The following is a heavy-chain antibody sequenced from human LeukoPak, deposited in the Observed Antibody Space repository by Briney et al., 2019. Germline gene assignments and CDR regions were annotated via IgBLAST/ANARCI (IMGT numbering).Heavy chain of an antibody. CDR1: GFTFSSYG. CDR3: ARYWDPRVRTFDI. CDR2: ISGNGGSI. Sequence: PGRSLRLSCAASGFTFSSYGMSWVRQAPGKGLEWVSLISGNGGSIVYADSVRGRFTISRDNSKNTLYLQMNSLRAEDTALYYCARYWDPRVRTFDIWGQGTVVTVSS. D-gene: IGHD2-15*01. J-gene: IGHJ3*02. V-gene: IGHV3-23*01.